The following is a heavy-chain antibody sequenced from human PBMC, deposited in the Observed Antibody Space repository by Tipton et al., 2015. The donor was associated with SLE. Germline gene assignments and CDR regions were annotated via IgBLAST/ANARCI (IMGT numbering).Heavy chain of an antibody. J-gene: IGHJ4*02. CDR1: GYTFTSYY. CDR2: INPSGGST. Sequence: QVQLVQSGPEVKKPGASVKVSCKASGYTFTSYYMHWVRQAPGQGLEWMGIINPSGGSTSYAQKFQGRVTMTTDTSTSTAYMELRSLRSDDTAVYYCARTDTAMDLDYWGQGTLVTVSS. D-gene: IGHD5-18*01. V-gene: IGHV1-46*01. CDR3: ARTDTAMDLDY.